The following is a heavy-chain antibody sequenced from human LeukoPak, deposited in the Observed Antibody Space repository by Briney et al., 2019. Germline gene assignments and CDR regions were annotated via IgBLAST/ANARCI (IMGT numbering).Heavy chain of an antibody. CDR2: ISSSSTI. CDR3: ARGAVTSGDDY. V-gene: IGHV3-48*01. Sequence: GGSLRLSCAASGFTFRSYSMNWVRQAPGKGLEWVSYISSSSTIYYADSVKGRFTISRDNAKNSLYLQMNGLRAEDTAVYYCARGAVTSGDDYWGQGTLVTVSS. CDR1: GFTFRSYS. J-gene: IGHJ4*02. D-gene: IGHD4-11*01.